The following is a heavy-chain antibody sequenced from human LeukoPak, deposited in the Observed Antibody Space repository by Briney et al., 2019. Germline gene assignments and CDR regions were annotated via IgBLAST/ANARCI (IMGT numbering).Heavy chain of an antibody. CDR2: ISSGGSTI. Sequence: TGGSLRLSCAASGFTFRNYYMSWIRQAPGKGLEWVSYISSGGSTIDYADSVKGRFTMSRDNAKNSLYLQMNSLRAEDTAVYYCARGHYGMDVWGQGTTVTVSS. CDR1: GFTFRNYY. J-gene: IGHJ6*02. CDR3: ARGHYGMDV. V-gene: IGHV3-11*01.